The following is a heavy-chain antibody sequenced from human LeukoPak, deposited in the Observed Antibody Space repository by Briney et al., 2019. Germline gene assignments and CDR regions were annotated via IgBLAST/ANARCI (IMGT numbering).Heavy chain of an antibody. D-gene: IGHD2-8*01. CDR2: VNPKSGNT. Sequence: ASVKVSCKASGYTFTSYDINWVRQAPGQGLEWMGWVNPKSGNTGYKQKFQAGVTITRDTSITTAYMELSSLTSDDTAVYFCARGLPLGYCTYGVCYPPKHFDFWGQGTLVTVSS. J-gene: IGHJ4*02. CDR1: GYTFTSYD. V-gene: IGHV1-8*03. CDR3: ARGLPLGYCTYGVCYPPKHFDF.